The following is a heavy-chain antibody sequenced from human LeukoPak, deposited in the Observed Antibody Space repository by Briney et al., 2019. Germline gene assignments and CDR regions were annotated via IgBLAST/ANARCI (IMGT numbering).Heavy chain of an antibody. CDR1: GFTFSSYA. CDR2: ISGSGGST. Sequence: GGSLRLSCAASGFTFSSYAMSWVRQAPGKGLEWLSGISGSGGSTYYADSVKGRFTISRDNSNNTLYLQMNSLRAEDTAVYYCAKERSYSTFDYWGQGTLVTVSS. CDR3: AKERSYSTFDY. J-gene: IGHJ4*02. D-gene: IGHD1-26*01. V-gene: IGHV3-23*01.